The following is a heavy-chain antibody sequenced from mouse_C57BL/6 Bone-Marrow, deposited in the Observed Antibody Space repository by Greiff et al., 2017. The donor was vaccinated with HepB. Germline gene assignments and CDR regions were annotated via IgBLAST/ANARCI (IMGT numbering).Heavy chain of an antibody. V-gene: IGHV1-64*01. D-gene: IGHD1-1*01. Sequence: VQLQQSGAELVKPGASVKLSCKASGYTFTSYWMHWVKQRPGQGLEWIGMIHPNSGSTNYNEKFKSKATLTVDKSSSTAYMQLSSLTSEDSAVYYCAREEFTTVVAPTFYFDYWGQGTTLTVSS. J-gene: IGHJ2*01. CDR3: AREEFTTVVAPTFYFDY. CDR1: GYTFTSYW. CDR2: IHPNSGST.